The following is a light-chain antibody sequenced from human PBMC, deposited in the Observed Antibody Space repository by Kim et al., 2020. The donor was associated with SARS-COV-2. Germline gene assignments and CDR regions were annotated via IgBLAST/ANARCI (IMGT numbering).Light chain of an antibody. CDR1: SSNIGSNT. V-gene: IGLV1-44*01. Sequence: ELTQPPSASATPGQRVTISCSGSSSNIGSNTVNWYQPLPGTAPKLLIHTNHQRPSGVPDRFSGSKSATSASLAISGLQSEDEADYYCAVWDDSLNGRVFGTGTKVTVL. CDR3: AVWDDSLNGRV. J-gene: IGLJ1*01. CDR2: TNH.